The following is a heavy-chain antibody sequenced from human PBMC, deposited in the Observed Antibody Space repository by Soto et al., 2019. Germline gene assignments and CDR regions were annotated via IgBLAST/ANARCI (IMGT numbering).Heavy chain of an antibody. CDR2: INMDGTKT. CDR3: ARDYYYDSRSSSVNWFDP. J-gene: IGHJ5*02. V-gene: IGHV3-74*01. CDR1: EVTFRKYW. D-gene: IGHD3-22*01. Sequence: GGSLRLSCIASEVTFRKYWMHWVRQAPGKGLVWVSRINMDGTKTAYADSVKGRFTVSRDNANNTLYLQMNSLGVEDTAVYYCARDYYYDSRSSSVNWFDPWGQGTLVTVSS.